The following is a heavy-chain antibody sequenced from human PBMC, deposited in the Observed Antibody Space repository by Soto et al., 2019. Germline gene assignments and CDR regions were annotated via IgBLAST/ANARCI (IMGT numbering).Heavy chain of an antibody. D-gene: IGHD2-15*01. CDR1: GGYIRSSSYY. J-gene: IGHJ4*02. CDR2: IYYSGST. V-gene: IGHV4-39*01. CDR3: ARHTPAISISDH. Sequence: SETLSLTCPVSGGYIRSSSYYWGWIRQPPGKGLEWIGSIYYSGSTYYNPSLKSRVTISVDTSKNQFSLKLSSVTAADTAVYYCARHTPAISISDHWGQGTLVTVSS.